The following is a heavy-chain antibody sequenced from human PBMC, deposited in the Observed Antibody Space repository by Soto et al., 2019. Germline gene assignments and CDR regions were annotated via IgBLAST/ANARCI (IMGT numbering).Heavy chain of an antibody. CDR2: ISGYNGNT. D-gene: IGHD2-21*01. J-gene: IGHJ6*02. Sequence: QVVLEQSGGEVKKPGASVKVSCKASGYTFSGYSITWVRQAPGQGLEWMGRISGYNGNTNYARTLGGRLTLTADTSTRTDYMELRSLTSDDSAVYYCARDVFCGGAPACPDMDVWGQGTTVTVSS. V-gene: IGHV1-18*04. CDR3: ARDVFCGGAPACPDMDV. CDR1: GYTFSGYS.